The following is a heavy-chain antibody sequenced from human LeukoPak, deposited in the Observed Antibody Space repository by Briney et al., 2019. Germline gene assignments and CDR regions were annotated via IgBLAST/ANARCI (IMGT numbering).Heavy chain of an antibody. CDR3: ARDPWYSSSSYAFDI. CDR1: GYTFTSYG. Sequence: ASVKVSCKASGYTFTSYGISWVRQAPGQGPEWMGWISAYNGNTNYAQKLQGRVTMTTDTSTSTAYMELRSLRSDDTAVYYCARDPWYSSSSYAFDIWGQGTMVNVSS. J-gene: IGHJ3*02. CDR2: ISAYNGNT. V-gene: IGHV1-18*01. D-gene: IGHD6-13*01.